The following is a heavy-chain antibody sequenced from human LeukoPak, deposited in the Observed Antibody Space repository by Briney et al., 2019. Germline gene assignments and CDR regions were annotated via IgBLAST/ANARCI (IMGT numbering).Heavy chain of an antibody. J-gene: IGHJ3*02. Sequence: GGALRLSCAASGFTFSSYAMSWVRQAPGKGLEYVSAISSNGGSTYYANSVKGRFTISRDNSKNTLYLQMGSLRAEDMAVYYCARVEGYCSGGSCYGAFDIWGQGTMVTVSS. CDR3: ARVEGYCSGGSCYGAFDI. D-gene: IGHD2-15*01. V-gene: IGHV3-64*01. CDR2: ISSNGGST. CDR1: GFTFSSYA.